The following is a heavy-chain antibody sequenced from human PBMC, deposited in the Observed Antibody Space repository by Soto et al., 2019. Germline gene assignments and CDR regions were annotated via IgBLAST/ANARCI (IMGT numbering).Heavy chain of an antibody. V-gene: IGHV4-61*01. CDR1: GGSVSGGTHH. D-gene: IGHD6-13*01. Sequence: QAQLQESGPGPVKPSETLSLTCTVSGGSVSGGTHHWSWIRQPPGKGLEWIGYIYNSGSTNYNPSLKSRVTISVDTSKNQFSLKLSSVTAADTAVYYCARGYRTSWYWFDLWGRGTLVTVSS. CDR2: IYNSGST. J-gene: IGHJ2*01. CDR3: ARGYRTSWYWFDL.